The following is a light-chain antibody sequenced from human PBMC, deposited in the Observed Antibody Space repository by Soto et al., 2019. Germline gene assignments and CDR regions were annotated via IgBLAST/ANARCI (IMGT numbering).Light chain of an antibody. CDR3: QQYKTYSWT. J-gene: IGKJ1*01. Sequence: DIQMAPSPSTRASSWRKRDNISCPANQSINDLLAWCQQKPGKAPKLLIYDASTLESGVPSRFRGSGSGTEFTLTISSLQPDDFATYYCQQYKTYSWTFGQGTKVDIK. CDR2: DAS. V-gene: IGKV1-5*01. CDR1: QSINDL.